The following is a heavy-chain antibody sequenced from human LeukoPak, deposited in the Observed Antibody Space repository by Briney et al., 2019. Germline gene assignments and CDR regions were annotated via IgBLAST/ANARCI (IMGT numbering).Heavy chain of an antibody. CDR2: IKQDGSEK. J-gene: IGHJ6*02. CDR3: ASVSYFYGMVV. V-gene: IGHV3-7*01. CDR1: GFTFSTYW. Sequence: GGSLRLSCAASGFTFSTYWMSWVRQGSGKGLEWVANIKQDGSEKYYVDSVKGRFTISRDNAKNSLYLQMSSLRAEDTALYFCASVSYFYGMVVWGQGTTVTVSS.